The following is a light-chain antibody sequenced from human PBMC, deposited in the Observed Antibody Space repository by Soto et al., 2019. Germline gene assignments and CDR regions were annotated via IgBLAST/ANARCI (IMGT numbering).Light chain of an antibody. CDR3: CSYAGSSTLV. CDR1: SSDIGSYNY. CDR2: EVT. Sequence: QSALTQPASVSGSPGQSITISCTGTSSDIGSYNYVSWYQQHPGKAPKLVIFEVTNRPSGVSDRFSGSKSGNTASLTISGLQAEDEADYYCCSYAGSSTLVFGGGTKVTVL. V-gene: IGLV2-23*02. J-gene: IGLJ2*01.